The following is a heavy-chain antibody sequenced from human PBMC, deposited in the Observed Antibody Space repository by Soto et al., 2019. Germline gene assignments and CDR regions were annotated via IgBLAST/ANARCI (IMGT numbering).Heavy chain of an antibody. D-gene: IGHD3-10*01. Sequence: ASVKVSCKASGGTFSSYTISWVRQAPGQGLEWMGRIIPILGIANYAQKFQGRVTITADKSTSTAYMELSSLRSEDTAVYYCARSLWGSDYGDYYYYYMDVWGKGTTVTVSS. V-gene: IGHV1-69*02. CDR2: IIPILGIA. CDR3: ARSLWGSDYGDYYYYYMDV. CDR1: GGTFSSYT. J-gene: IGHJ6*03.